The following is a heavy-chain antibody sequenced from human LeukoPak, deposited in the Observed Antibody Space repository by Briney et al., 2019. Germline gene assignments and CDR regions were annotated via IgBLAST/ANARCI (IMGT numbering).Heavy chain of an antibody. V-gene: IGHV3-30*18. CDR3: ANDIMVRGVLYYFDY. D-gene: IGHD3-10*01. J-gene: IGHJ4*02. Sequence: GRSLRLSCAASGFTFSSYGMHWVRQAPGKGLEWMTTISYDGSYKYYADSVKGRFTISRDNSKNTLYLQMNSLRAEDTAVYYCANDIMVRGVLYYFDYWGQGTLVTVSS. CDR1: GFTFSSYG. CDR2: ISYDGSYK.